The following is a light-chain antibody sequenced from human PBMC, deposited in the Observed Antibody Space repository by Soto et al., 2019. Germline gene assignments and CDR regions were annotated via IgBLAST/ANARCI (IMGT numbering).Light chain of an antibody. CDR1: QSVGNK. J-gene: IGKJ5*01. Sequence: EIVLTQSPVTLSVSTGERATRSCRASQSVGNKLGWYQQRPGQAPRLLIIGASTRATGVPAKFSGSGSGTEFSLTINNLQSEDSEIYYCNQYASLSPFTFGQGTRLEIK. CDR2: GAS. V-gene: IGKV3-15*01. CDR3: NQYASLSPFT.